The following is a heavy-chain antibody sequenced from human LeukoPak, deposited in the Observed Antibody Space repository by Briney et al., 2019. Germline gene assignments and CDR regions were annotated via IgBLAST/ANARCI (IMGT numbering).Heavy chain of an antibody. V-gene: IGHV1-8*01. CDR3: ARGPRNDP. J-gene: IGHJ5*02. CDR1: GYPFTTYE. Sequence: ASVKVSCKTSGYPFTTYEINWARQAAGQGLEWMGWVHPDTGYADHAQKFQGRVTMTSDTSISTAYMELSSLRSDDTAVYFCARGPRNDPWGQGTLVTVSS. D-gene: IGHD1-14*01. CDR2: VHPDTGYA.